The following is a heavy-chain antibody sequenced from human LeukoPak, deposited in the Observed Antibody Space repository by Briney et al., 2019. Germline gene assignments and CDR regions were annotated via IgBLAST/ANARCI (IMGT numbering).Heavy chain of an antibody. V-gene: IGHV1-46*01. Sequence: ASLKVCCKASGYTFTGYYMHWVPQSPGQGLEWMGIMNASCGITSYAQKFQGRVTMTRDMSTSTVYMQLSSLRSEDTAVYYWAREMKGLDYWGQGALVTVSS. J-gene: IGHJ4*02. CDR2: MNASCGIT. CDR1: GYTFTGYY. CDR3: AREMKGLDY.